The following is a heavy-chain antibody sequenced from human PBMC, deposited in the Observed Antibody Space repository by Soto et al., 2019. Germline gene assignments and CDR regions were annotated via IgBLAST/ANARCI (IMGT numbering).Heavy chain of an antibody. CDR3: ARGRSFSYDSTPPPMFDP. CDR2: IGTLSDT. V-gene: IGHV3-13*01. CDR1: GFTFSTFD. Sequence: VGSLRLSCAGSGFTFSTFDIHWVRQAPGKGLEWVSGIGTLSDTFYAASVQGRFTISRQNAKNSVYLQMNSLRAGDTAFYYCARGRSFSYDSTPPPMFDPWGQGTLVTVSS. D-gene: IGHD3-10*01. J-gene: IGHJ5*02.